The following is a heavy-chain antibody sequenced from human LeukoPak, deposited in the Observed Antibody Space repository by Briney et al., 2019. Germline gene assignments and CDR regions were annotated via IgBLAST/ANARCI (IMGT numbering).Heavy chain of an antibody. Sequence: GRSLRLSCAASGFTFSSYAMHWVRQAPGKGPEWVAVISYDGSNKYYADSVKGRFTISRDNSKNTLYLQMNSLRAEDTAVYYCARDARGAYCGGDCSPYFDYWGQGTLVTVSS. CDR1: GFTFSSYA. CDR3: ARDARGAYCGGDCSPYFDY. D-gene: IGHD2-21*02. CDR2: ISYDGSNK. J-gene: IGHJ4*02. V-gene: IGHV3-30-3*01.